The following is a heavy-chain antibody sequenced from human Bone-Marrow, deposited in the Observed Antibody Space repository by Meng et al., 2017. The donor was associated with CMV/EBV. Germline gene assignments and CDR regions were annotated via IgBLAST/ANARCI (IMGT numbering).Heavy chain of an antibody. CDR2: IKQDGSEK. CDR1: GFTFSSYW. D-gene: IGHD4-11*01. V-gene: IGHV3-7*01. CDR3: ARDSALQYSNYLYYYYYGMDV. J-gene: IGHJ6*02. Sequence: GESLKISCAASGFTFSSYWMSWVRQAPGKGLEWVANIKQDGSEKYYVDSVKGRFTISRDNAKNSLYLQMNSMRAEDTAVYYCARDSALQYSNYLYYYYYGMDVWGQGTTVTVSS.